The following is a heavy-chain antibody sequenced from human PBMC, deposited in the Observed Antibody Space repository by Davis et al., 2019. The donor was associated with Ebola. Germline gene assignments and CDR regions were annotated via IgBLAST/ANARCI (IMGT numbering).Heavy chain of an antibody. CDR3: AGGRGYGDYDTYYYYYYGMDV. CDR1: GFTFSSYS. CDR2: ISSSSSYI. V-gene: IGHV3-21*04. D-gene: IGHD4-17*01. Sequence: GESLKISCAASGFTFSSYSMNWVRQAPGKGLEWVSSISSSSSYIYYADSVKGRFTISRDNSKNTLYLQMNSLRAEDTAVYYCAGGRGYGDYDTYYYYYYGMDVWGQGTTVTVSS. J-gene: IGHJ6*02.